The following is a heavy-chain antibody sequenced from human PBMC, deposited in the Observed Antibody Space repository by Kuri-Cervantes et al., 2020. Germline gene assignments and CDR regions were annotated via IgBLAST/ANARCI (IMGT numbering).Heavy chain of an antibody. J-gene: IGHJ6*03. CDR3: ARSGYCSGGSCYSNSAYGYYYMDV. D-gene: IGHD2-15*01. CDR1: GGTFSSYA. CDR2: INPNSGGT. V-gene: IGHV1-2*04. Sequence: ASVKVSCKASGGTFSSYAISWVRQAPGQGLEWMGWINPNSGGTNYAQKFQGWVTMTRDTSISTAYMELSRLRPDDTAVYYCARSGYCSGGSCYSNSAYGYYYMDVRGKGTTVTVSS.